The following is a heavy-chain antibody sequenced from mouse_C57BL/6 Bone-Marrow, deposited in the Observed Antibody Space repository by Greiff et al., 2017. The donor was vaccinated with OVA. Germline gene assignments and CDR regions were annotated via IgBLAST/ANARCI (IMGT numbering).Heavy chain of an antibody. Sequence: VKLMESGAELARPGASVKLSCKASGYTFTSYGISWVKQRTGQGLEWIGEIYPRSGNTYYNEKFKGKATLTADKSSSTAYMELRSLTSEDSAVYFCARRVTTVVADYAMDYWGQGTSVTVSS. D-gene: IGHD1-1*01. V-gene: IGHV1-81*01. CDR1: GYTFTSYG. J-gene: IGHJ4*01. CDR3: ARRVTTVVADYAMDY. CDR2: IYPRSGNT.